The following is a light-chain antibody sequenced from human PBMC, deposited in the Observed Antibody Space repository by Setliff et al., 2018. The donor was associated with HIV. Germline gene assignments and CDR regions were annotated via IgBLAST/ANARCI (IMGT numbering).Light chain of an antibody. J-gene: IGLJ1*01. CDR2: EVS. Sequence: QSVLTQSPSVSGAPGQRVTISCTGSSSNIGAGYDVHWYQQPPGTAPRLMIYEVSSRPSGVPDRFSGSKSGNTASLTISGLQAEDEADYYCSSGTSSSTPYVFGTGTKVTVL. CDR3: SSGTSSSTPYV. CDR1: SSNIGAGYD. V-gene: IGLV1-40*01.